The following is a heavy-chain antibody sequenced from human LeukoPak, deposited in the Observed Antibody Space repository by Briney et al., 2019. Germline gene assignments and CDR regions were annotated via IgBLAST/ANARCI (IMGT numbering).Heavy chain of an antibody. CDR1: GGSFSGYY. J-gene: IGHJ3*02. CDR3: ARGPFPASYAFDI. CDR2: INHSGST. V-gene: IGHV4-34*01. Sequence: SETLSLTCAVYGGSFSGYYWSWIRQPPGKGLEWIGEINHSGSTNYSPSLKSRVTISVDTSKNQFSLKLSSVTAADTAVYYCARGPFPASYAFDIWGQGTMVTVSS.